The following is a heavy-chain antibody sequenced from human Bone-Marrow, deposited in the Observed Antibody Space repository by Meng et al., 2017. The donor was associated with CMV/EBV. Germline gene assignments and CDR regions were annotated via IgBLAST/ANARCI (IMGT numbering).Heavy chain of an antibody. Sequence: GGSLKISCAAPGFTFRSYSMNWVRQAPGKGLEWVSSISSSSSYIYYAGSVKGRFTISRDNAKNSVYLPMNRLRAEDTAVYYCARDGGEDIVVVPAAITSHYFDYWGQGTLVTFSS. CDR3: ARDGGEDIVVVPAAITSHYFDY. CDR2: ISSSSSYI. V-gene: IGHV3-21*01. CDR1: GFTFRSYS. D-gene: IGHD2-2*02. J-gene: IGHJ4*02.